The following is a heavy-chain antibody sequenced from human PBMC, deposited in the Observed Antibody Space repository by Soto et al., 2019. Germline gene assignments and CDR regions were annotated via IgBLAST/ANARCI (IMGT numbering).Heavy chain of an antibody. J-gene: IGHJ4*02. CDR1: GFTFSSYA. CDR2: ISGSGGST. V-gene: IGHV3-23*01. CDR3: ARAPFLTGYLDY. Sequence: EVQLLESGGGLVQPGGSLRLSCAASGFTFSSYAMSWVRQAPGKGLEWVSAISGSGGSTYYADSVKGRFTISRDNSKNTLYLQMNSLRAEDTAVYYCARAPFLTGYLDYWGQGTLVTVSS. D-gene: IGHD3-9*01.